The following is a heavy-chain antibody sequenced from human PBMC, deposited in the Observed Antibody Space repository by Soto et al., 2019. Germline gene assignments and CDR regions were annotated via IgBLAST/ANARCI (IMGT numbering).Heavy chain of an antibody. V-gene: IGHV1-69*13. Sequence: SVKVSCKASGGTFSSYAISWVRQAPGQGLEWMGGIIPIFGTANYAQKFQGRVTITADESTSTAYMELSSLRSEDTAVYYCARGTYYYDSSGYPGAFDIWGQGTMVTVSS. D-gene: IGHD3-22*01. CDR3: ARGTYYYDSSGYPGAFDI. CDR1: GGTFSSYA. J-gene: IGHJ3*02. CDR2: IIPIFGTA.